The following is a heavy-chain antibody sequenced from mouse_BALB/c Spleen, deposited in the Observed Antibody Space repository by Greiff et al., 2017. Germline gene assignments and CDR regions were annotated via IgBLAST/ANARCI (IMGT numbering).Heavy chain of an antibody. J-gene: IGHJ4*01. CDR2: INPSNGRT. CDR1: GYTFTSYC. Sequence: QVQLQQPGAELVKPGASVTLSCKASGYTFTSYCTHWVKQRPGQGLEWIGEINPSNGRTNYNEKFKSKVTLTVDKSSSTAYLQLSSLTSEDTAAYYCASYVYAMDYWGQGTSVTVSA. D-gene: IGHD1-1*02. V-gene: IGHV1S81*02. CDR3: ASYVYAMDY.